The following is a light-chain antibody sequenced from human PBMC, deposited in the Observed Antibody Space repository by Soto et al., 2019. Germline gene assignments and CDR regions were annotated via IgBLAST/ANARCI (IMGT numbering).Light chain of an antibody. CDR3: QQSYSTLIT. CDR2: KAS. Sequence: IQMTQSPSTLSGSVGDRVTITCRASQTISSWVAWYQQKPGKAPKLLIYKASTLKSGVPSRFRGSGSGTECTLTISSLQPDDFATYYCQQSYSTLITFGQGTRLEI. CDR1: QTISSW. V-gene: IGKV1-5*03. J-gene: IGKJ5*01.